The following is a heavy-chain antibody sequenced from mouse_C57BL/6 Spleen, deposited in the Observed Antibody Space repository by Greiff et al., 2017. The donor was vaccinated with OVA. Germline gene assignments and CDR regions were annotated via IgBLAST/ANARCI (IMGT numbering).Heavy chain of an antibody. V-gene: IGHV5-4*01. Sequence: EVQGVESGGGLVKPGGSLKLSCAASGFTFSSYAMSWVRQTPEKRLEWVATISDGGSYTYYPDNVKLRFTISRDNAKNNLYLQMSHLKSEDTAMYYCARDRRSYDGYLFAYWGQGTLVTVSA. D-gene: IGHD2-3*01. CDR3: ARDRRSYDGYLFAY. CDR1: GFTFSSYA. J-gene: IGHJ3*01. CDR2: ISDGGSYT.